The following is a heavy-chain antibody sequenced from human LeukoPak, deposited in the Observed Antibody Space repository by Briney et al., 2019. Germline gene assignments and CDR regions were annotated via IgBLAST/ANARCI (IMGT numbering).Heavy chain of an antibody. CDR2: IIAYNGNT. CDR1: GGTFSSYA. CDR3: ARVPYSSGWYDY. D-gene: IGHD6-19*01. J-gene: IGHJ4*02. V-gene: IGHV1-18*01. Sequence: ASVKVSCKASGGTFSSYATSWVRQAPGQGLEWMGGIIAYNGNTNYAQKLQGRVTMTTDTTTSTAYMELRSLRSDDTAVYYCARVPYSSGWYDYWGQGTLVTVSS.